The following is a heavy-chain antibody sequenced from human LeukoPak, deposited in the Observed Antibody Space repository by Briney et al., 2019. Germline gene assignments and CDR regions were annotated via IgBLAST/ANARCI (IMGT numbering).Heavy chain of an antibody. CDR3: ARGDGGSYQGRFDY. Sequence: GGSLRLSCAASGFTFCSYWMYWVRQAPGKGLMWVSRIKSDDSSTSYADSVKGRFTISRDNAKNTLYLQMNSLRAEDTAVYYCARGDGGSYQGRFDYWGQGTLVTVSS. J-gene: IGHJ4*01. CDR1: GFTFCSYW. CDR2: IKSDDSST. V-gene: IGHV3-74*01. D-gene: IGHD1-26*01.